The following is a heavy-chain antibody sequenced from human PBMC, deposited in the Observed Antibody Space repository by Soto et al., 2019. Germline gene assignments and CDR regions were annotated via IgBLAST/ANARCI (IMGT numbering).Heavy chain of an antibody. J-gene: IGHJ4*02. Sequence: PGGSLRLSCSAFGFTFSDYGMHWVRQAPGKGLEFVSAIKSKGDTTYYADSVRGRFTISRDNSKNTLYLQMSSLRGDDTAVYYCVKDRSLAVADVYSFDYWGPGTLVTVSS. D-gene: IGHD6-19*01. CDR3: VKDRSLAVADVYSFDY. V-gene: IGHV3-64D*06. CDR1: GFTFSDYG. CDR2: IKSKGDTT.